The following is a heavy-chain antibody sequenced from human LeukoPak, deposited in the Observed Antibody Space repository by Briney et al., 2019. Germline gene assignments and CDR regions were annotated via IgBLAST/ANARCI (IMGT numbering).Heavy chain of an antibody. CDR3: SREGRWLQLGFDY. CDR2: IYSSGST. CDR1: GASMSSLY. J-gene: IGHJ4*02. V-gene: IGHV4-59*11. D-gene: IGHD5-24*01. Sequence: SETLSLTCTVSGASMSSLYWSWIRQSPGKGLEWIGYIYSSGSTNYNPSLKSRVTISVDTSKSQFSLKLSSVTAADTAVYFRSREGRWLQLGFDYWGRGTLVTVSS.